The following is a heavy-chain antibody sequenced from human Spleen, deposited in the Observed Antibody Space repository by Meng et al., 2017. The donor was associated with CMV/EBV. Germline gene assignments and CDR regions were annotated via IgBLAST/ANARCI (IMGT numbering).Heavy chain of an antibody. D-gene: IGHD3-22*01. CDR1: GFTFGDYS. Sequence: GESLKISCAASGFTFGDYSMNWVRQAPGKGLEWVSSISSSSSYIYYADSVKGRFTISRDNAKNSLYLQMNSLRDEDTAVYYCARTTFPYDSFDYWGQGTLVTVSS. CDR3: ARTTFPYDSFDY. CDR2: ISSSSSYI. J-gene: IGHJ4*02. V-gene: IGHV3-21*04.